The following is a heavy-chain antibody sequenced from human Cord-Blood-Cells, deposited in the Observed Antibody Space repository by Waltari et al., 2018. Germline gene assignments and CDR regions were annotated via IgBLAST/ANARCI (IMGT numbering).Heavy chain of an antibody. CDR1: GFTFRSYW. D-gene: IGHD6-6*01. CDR3: ARIRIVRAFDI. Sequence: EVQLVESGGGLVQPGGSLRISWAASGFTFRSYWIDWLRQAPGKGLEWVANIKQDGSEKYYVDSVKGRFTISRDNAKNSLYLQMNSLRAEDTAVYYCARIRIVRAFDIWGQGTMVTVSS. V-gene: IGHV3-7*01. CDR2: IKQDGSEK. J-gene: IGHJ3*02.